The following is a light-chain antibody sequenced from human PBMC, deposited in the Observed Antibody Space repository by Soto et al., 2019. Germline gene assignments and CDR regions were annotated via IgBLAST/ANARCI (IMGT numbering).Light chain of an antibody. CDR1: SSDVGKYNL. Sequence: SALTQPASVSGSPGQSITISCTGSSSDVGKYNLVSWYQHHPGKAPKLMIYEDIERPSGVSNRFSGSKSGNTASLTISGLQTEDEADYYCCSYAGGTSVVFGGGTQLTVL. CDR3: CSYAGGTSVV. CDR2: EDI. J-gene: IGLJ2*01. V-gene: IGLV2-23*01.